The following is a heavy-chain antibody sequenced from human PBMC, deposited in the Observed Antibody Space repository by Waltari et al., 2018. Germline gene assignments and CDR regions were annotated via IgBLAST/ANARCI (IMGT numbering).Heavy chain of an antibody. CDR2: IPYDESDT. Sequence: QVQLVESGGGVVQPGGSLRLSCAASGFPFSSFGMVWVRQAPGKGLEWVAFIPYDESDTYYGDSVKGRFTISRDNSANTLSLQLNSLRPEDTAVYYCAKLIIPPNYIDSWGQGTLVTVSS. V-gene: IGHV3-30*02. D-gene: IGHD3-16*01. CDR1: GFPFSSFG. J-gene: IGHJ4*02. CDR3: AKLIIPPNYIDS.